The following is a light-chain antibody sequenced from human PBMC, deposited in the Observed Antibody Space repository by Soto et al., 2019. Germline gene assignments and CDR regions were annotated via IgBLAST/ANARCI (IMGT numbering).Light chain of an antibody. CDR3: QQYDSSPWT. Sequence: EIVLTQSPGTLSLSPGERATLSCRASQSVSSSFLAWYQHKPGQAPRLLIYGASSRATGIPDRFSGSGSGTDFTLTISRLEPEDFAAYYCQQYDSSPWTFGQGPKVEIK. CDR1: QSVSSSF. V-gene: IGKV3-20*01. CDR2: GAS. J-gene: IGKJ1*01.